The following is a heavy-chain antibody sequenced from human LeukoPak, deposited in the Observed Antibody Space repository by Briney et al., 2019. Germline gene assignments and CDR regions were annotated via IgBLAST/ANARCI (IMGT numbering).Heavy chain of an antibody. CDR3: AKGYGSGSYYTSGMDA. D-gene: IGHD3-10*01. J-gene: IGHJ6*02. CDR2: ISGGGVTT. CDR1: GFTSIAYA. Sequence: GGSLRLSCVGSGFTSIAYALTWARQAPGKGLEWVSGISGGGVTTYYADSVKGRFTISRDNSKNTLYLQMNSLRAEDTAVYYCAKGYGSGSYYTSGMDAWGQGTTVTVSS. V-gene: IGHV3-23*01.